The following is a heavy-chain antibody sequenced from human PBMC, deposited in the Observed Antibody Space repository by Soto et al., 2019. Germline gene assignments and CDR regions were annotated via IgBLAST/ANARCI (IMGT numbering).Heavy chain of an antibody. CDR2: ISAYNTNT. CDR1: GYTFTSYH. V-gene: IGHV1-18*01. D-gene: IGHD2-15*01. CDR3: ARDTPPTDY. J-gene: IGHJ4*02. Sequence: QVQLVQSGAEVKKPGASVKVSCKTSGYTFTSYHISWVRQAPGQGLEWMGWISAYNTNTNYAQKFQGRGTMTPDTLTRTAYMELRSLRSDDKAVYYCARDTPPTDYWGQGTLVTVSS.